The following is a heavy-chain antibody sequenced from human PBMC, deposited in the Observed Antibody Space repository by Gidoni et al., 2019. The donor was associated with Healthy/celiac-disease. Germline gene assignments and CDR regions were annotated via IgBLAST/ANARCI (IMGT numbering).Heavy chain of an antibody. V-gene: IGHV4-39*01. CDR1: GGSISSSSYY. J-gene: IGHJ4*02. Sequence: QLQLQESGPGLVKPSETLSLTCTVSGGSISSSSYYWGWLRQPPGKGLEWIGSIYYSGSTYYNPSLRSRVTISVDTSKNQFSLKLSSVTAADTAVYYCVKLRGGYVGYWGQGTLVTVSS. CDR3: VKLRGGYVGY. CDR2: IYYSGST. D-gene: IGHD2-15*01.